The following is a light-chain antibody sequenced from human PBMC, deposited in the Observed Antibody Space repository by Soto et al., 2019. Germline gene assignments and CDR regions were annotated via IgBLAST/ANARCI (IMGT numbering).Light chain of an antibody. CDR1: QTISTW. CDR2: DAS. Sequence: DIQVTQSPPTLSASVGDRVTITCRASQTISTWMAWYQQKPGKAPKLLVYDASTLQSGVASRFSGSGSGTEFTLIISGLQPDDSATYYCQQYTNTNNPWRCGQGTKVDIK. V-gene: IGKV1-5*01. CDR3: QQYTNTNNPWR. J-gene: IGKJ1*01.